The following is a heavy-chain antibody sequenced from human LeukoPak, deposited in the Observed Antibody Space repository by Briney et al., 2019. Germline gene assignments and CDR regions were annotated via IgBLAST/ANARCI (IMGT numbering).Heavy chain of an antibody. Sequence: GGSLRLSCAASGFTFSAYWMHWVRQAPGKGLVWVSAISGSGDITYYADSVKGRFTISRDNSKNTLFLQMDSLRVEDTAVHYCAKVTGGDMITYGGVDYWGQGTLVTVSS. J-gene: IGHJ4*02. V-gene: IGHV3-23*01. CDR2: ISGSGDIT. CDR1: GFTFSAYW. D-gene: IGHD3-16*01. CDR3: AKVTGGDMITYGGVDY.